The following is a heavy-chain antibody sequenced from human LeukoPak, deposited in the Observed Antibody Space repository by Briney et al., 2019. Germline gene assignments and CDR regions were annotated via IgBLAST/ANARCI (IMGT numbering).Heavy chain of an antibody. CDR1: GFTFSSYE. D-gene: IGHD3-3*01. V-gene: IGHV3-48*03. J-gene: IGHJ4*02. Sequence: PRGSLRLSCAASGFTFSSYEMNWVRQAPGKGLEWVSYISSSGCSIYYSDSVQRRFTISRHHPNNSLYLQMNSLRAEDTAVYYCAREIPNYDFWSGYPVGFDYWGQGTLVTVSS. CDR2: ISSSGCSI. CDR3: AREIPNYDFWSGYPVGFDY.